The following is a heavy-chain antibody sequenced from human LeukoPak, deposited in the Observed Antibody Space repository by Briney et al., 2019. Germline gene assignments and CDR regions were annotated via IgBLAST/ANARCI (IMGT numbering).Heavy chain of an antibody. J-gene: IGHJ5*02. CDR1: GGSISSGGYY. Sequence: SETLSLTCTVSGGSISSGGYYWSWIRQHPGKGLEWIGYIYYSGSTYYNPSLKSRVTISVDTSKNQFYLKLSSVTAADTAVYYCARGGGYCSSNSCYGWFDPWGQGTLVNVSS. CDR3: ARGGGYCSSNSCYGWFDP. V-gene: IGHV4-31*03. CDR2: IYYSGST. D-gene: IGHD2-2*03.